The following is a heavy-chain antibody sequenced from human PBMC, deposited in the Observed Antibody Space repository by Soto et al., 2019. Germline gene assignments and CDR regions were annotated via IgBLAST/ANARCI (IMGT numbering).Heavy chain of an antibody. D-gene: IGHD4-17*01. J-gene: IGHJ4*02. CDR3: ASAAPFNYGGNSGFDF. Sequence: RRLSCAASGFTFSNNWIHWVRQAPGKGLVWVSGIKSDGSSTTYADSVKGRFTIYRDNAKNTLYPQMNSLRAEDTAVYYCASAAPFNYGGNSGFDFWGQGTLVTVSS. CDR1: GFTFSNNW. V-gene: IGHV3-74*03. CDR2: IKSDGSST.